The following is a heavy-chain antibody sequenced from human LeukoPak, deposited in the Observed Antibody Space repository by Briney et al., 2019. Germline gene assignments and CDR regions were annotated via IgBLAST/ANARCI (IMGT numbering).Heavy chain of an antibody. CDR1: GYSISSSNW. J-gene: IGHJ4*02. CDR3: ARKIDSSGYYQ. Sequence: SDTLSLTCVVSGYSISSSNWWRWIRQPPGRGLEWIGYMYHTGITSYNPSLKSRVTISLDTSRNQFSLKLSSVTAVDTAIYYCARKIDSSGYYQWGQGTLVTVSS. CDR2: MYHTGIT. D-gene: IGHD3-22*01. V-gene: IGHV4-28*01.